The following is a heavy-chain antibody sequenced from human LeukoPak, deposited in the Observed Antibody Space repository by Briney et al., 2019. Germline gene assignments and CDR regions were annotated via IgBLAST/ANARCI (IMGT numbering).Heavy chain of an antibody. CDR2: ISSSSGTTI. CDR1: GVIFSSHC. CDR3: VRENSWYFDH. Sequence: GGSLILSCGASGVIFSSHCMSWCRQAPGRGREGISYISSSSGTTIHYADSVKGRFTISRDNAKNSLFLQMTRRVAEAAAVYYCVRENSWYFDHWGQGTLVTVSS. V-gene: IGHV3-48*04. J-gene: IGHJ4*02. D-gene: IGHD6-13*01.